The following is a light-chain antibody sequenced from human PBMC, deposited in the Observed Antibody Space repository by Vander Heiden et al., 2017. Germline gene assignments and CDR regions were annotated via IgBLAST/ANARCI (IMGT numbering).Light chain of an antibody. CDR2: WAS. CDR3: QQYYSTLSWT. J-gene: IGKJ1*01. V-gene: IGKV4-1*01. Sequence: DIVMTQSPDSPAVSLGERATINCKSSQSVLYSSNNKNYLAWYQQKPGQPTKLLIYWASTRESGVPDRFSGSGSGTDFTLTISSLQAEDVAVYYCQQYYSTLSWTFGQGTKVEIK. CDR1: QSVLYSSNNKNY.